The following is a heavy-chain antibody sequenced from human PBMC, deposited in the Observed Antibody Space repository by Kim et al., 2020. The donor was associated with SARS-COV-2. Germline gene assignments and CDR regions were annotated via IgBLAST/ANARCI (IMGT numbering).Heavy chain of an antibody. CDR3: ARDRRYYDSSGYFAFDI. Sequence: ASVKVSCKASGYTFTGYYMHWVRQAPGQGLEWVGRINPNSGGTNYAQKFQGRVTMTRDTSISTAYMELSRLRSDDTAVYYCARDRRYYDSSGYFAFDIWGQGTMVTVSS. V-gene: IGHV1-2*06. CDR1: GYTFTGYY. D-gene: IGHD3-22*01. CDR2: INPNSGGT. J-gene: IGHJ3*02.